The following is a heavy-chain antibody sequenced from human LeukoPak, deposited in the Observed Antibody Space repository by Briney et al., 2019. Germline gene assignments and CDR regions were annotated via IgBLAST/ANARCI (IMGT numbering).Heavy chain of an antibody. CDR2: INHSGST. V-gene: IGHV4-34*01. CDR3: ARRAKQNYDILTGYYRSQRNWFDP. Sequence: SQTLSLTCAVYGGSFSGYYWSWIRQPPGKGLEWIGEINHSGSTNYNPSLKSRVTISVDTSKNQFSLKLSSVTAADTAVYYCARRAKQNYDILTGYYRSQRNWFDPWGQGTLVTVSS. CDR1: GGSFSGYY. J-gene: IGHJ5*02. D-gene: IGHD3-9*01.